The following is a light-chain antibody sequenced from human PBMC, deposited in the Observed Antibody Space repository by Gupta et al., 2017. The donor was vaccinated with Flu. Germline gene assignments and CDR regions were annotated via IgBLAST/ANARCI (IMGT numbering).Light chain of an antibody. CDR2: DAS. CDR1: QSVGNF. V-gene: IGKV3-11*01. CDR3: QQRSNWPQLT. Sequence: ATLSLSPGERATLSCRASQSVGNFLAWYKQKPGQGLRLLIYDASNRETGIPGRFSGSGSGKDLTLTITSREQEDFAVYYCQQRSNWPQLTFGGGTXVEIK. J-gene: IGKJ4*01.